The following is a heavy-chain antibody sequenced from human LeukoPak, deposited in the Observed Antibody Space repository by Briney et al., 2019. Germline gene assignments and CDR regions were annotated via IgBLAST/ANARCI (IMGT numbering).Heavy chain of an antibody. CDR2: INHSGST. CDR3: ARGVRFGAFDI. V-gene: IGHV4-34*01. J-gene: IGHJ3*02. D-gene: IGHD3-3*01. Sequence: PSETLSLTCAVYGGSFSGYYWSWIRQPPGKGLEWIGEINHSGSTNYNPSLKSRVTISVDTSKNQFSLKLSSVTAADTAVYYCARGVRFGAFDIWGQGTMVTVSS. CDR1: GGSFSGYY.